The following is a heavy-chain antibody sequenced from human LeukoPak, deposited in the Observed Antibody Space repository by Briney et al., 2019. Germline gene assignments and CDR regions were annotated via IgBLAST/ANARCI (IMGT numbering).Heavy chain of an antibody. CDR3: ARDRPYYYDSSGDEGYYYGMDV. V-gene: IGHV4-59*06. CDR1: GGSISSYY. CDR2: IYYSGST. J-gene: IGHJ6*02. D-gene: IGHD3-22*01. Sequence: SEPLSLTCTVSGGSISSYYWSWVRQPPGKGLEWIGYIYYSGSTYYNPSLKSRVTISVDTSKNQFSLKLSSVTAADTAVHYCARDRPYYYDSSGDEGYYYGMDVWGQGTTVTVSS.